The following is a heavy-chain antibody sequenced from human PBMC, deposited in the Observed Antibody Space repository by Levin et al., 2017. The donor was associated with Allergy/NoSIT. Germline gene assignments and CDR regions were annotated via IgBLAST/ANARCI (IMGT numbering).Heavy chain of an antibody. CDR1: GFTFSSYA. Sequence: GGSLRLSCAASGFTFSSYAMHWVRQAPGKGLEWVAVISYDGSNKYYADSVKGRFTISRDNSKNTLYLQMNSLRAEDTAVYYCARDTVVGGMGFYFDYWGQGTLVTVSS. D-gene: IGHD1-26*01. CDR2: ISYDGSNK. J-gene: IGHJ4*02. V-gene: IGHV3-30-3*01. CDR3: ARDTVVGGMGFYFDY.